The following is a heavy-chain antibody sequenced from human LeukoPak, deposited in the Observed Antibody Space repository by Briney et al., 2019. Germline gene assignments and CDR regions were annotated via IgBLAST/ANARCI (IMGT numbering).Heavy chain of an antibody. Sequence: ASVKVSCKASGYTFTGYYIHWVRQAPGQGVEWMGWINPNSGGTKYAQKFQGRVTVTRDTSISTSSMELSRLKSDDTAVYYCARGLTVVSSSWYYYYYYMDVWGKGTTVTISS. CDR1: GYTFTGYY. D-gene: IGHD6-13*01. CDR3: ARGLTVVSSSWYYYYYYMDV. J-gene: IGHJ6*03. V-gene: IGHV1-2*02. CDR2: INPNSGGT.